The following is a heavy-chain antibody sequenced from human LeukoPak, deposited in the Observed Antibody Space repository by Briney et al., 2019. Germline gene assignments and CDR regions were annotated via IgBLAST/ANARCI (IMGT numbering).Heavy chain of an antibody. CDR2: VSAYNGTQ. CDR1: GYSFTSYG. D-gene: IGHD6-13*01. CDR3: ARTGWSWYAAADKTWFDP. J-gene: IGHJ5*02. Sequence: ASVKVSCTASGYSFTSYGISWVRQAPGPGLEWMGWVSAYNGTQNAAKKPQRRITMTTATSTTTAYMELRSLRSDDTAVYYCARTGWSWYAAADKTWFDPWGQGTLVTVSS. V-gene: IGHV1-18*01.